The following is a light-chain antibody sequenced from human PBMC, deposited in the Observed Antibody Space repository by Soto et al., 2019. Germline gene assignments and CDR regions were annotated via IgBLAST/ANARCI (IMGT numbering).Light chain of an antibody. CDR2: GAS. CDR1: HHVATN. V-gene: IGKV3-15*01. CDR3: QQDTARPPWT. J-gene: IGKJ1*01. Sequence: EIVMTQSPVTLSVSPGERATLSCRASHHVATNLAWYQQKPGQPPRLLIYGASTSATGVSARFSGSGSGTAFTLTISSLQSADFAVYYCQQDTARPPWTFGQGTRV.